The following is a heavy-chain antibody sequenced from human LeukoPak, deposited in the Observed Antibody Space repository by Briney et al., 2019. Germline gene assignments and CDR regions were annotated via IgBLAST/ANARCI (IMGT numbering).Heavy chain of an antibody. D-gene: IGHD3-3*01. Sequence: PSGTLSLTCGVSGGSVINTNWWTWVRQPPGKGLEWIGEVHLDGRTNYNPSLESRLTMSVDVSENQVSLKLTSVTAADTAVYYRAREGGFYRPLDYSGQGTLVTVSS. V-gene: IGHV4-4*02. CDR2: VHLDGRT. J-gene: IGHJ4*02. CDR3: AREGGFYRPLDY. CDR1: GGSVINTNW.